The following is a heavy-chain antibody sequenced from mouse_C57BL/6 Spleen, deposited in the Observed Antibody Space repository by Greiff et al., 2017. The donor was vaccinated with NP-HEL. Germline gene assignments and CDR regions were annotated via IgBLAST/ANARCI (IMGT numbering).Heavy chain of an antibody. CDR3: ARFPDWYFDV. Sequence: EVQWVESGPELVKPGASVKIPCKASGYTFTDYNMDWVKQSHGKSLEWIGDINPNNGGTIYNQKFKGKATLTVDKSSSTAYMELRSLTSEDTAVYYCARFPDWYFDVWGTGTTVTVSS. CDR1: GYTFTDYN. J-gene: IGHJ1*03. V-gene: IGHV1-18*01. CDR2: INPNNGGT.